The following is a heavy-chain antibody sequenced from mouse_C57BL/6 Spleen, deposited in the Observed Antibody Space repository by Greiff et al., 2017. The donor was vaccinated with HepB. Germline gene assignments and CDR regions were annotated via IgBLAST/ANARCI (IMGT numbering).Heavy chain of an antibody. CDR3: ARGSYYGSSQYYFDY. CDR1: GYAFSSYW. D-gene: IGHD1-1*01. J-gene: IGHJ2*01. V-gene: IGHV1-80*01. CDR2: IYPGDGDT. Sequence: VQLVESGAELVKPGASVKISCKASGYAFSSYWMNWVKQRPGKGLEWIGQIYPGDGDTNYNGKFKGKATLTADKSSSTAYMQLSSLTSEDSAVYFCARGSYYGSSQYYFDYWGQGTTLTVSS.